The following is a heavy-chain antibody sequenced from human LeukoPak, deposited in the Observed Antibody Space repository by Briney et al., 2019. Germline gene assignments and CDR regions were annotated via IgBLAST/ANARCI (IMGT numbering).Heavy chain of an antibody. CDR3: ARSTGPIDY. V-gene: IGHV6-1*01. J-gene: IGHJ4*02. CDR2: TYYRSKWYT. Sequence: SQTLSLTCAISGDSVSSNSAAWNWIRQSPSRGLEWLGRTYYRSKWYTYYAVSVKSRISINRDTSKNQISLQLNSVTPQDTAVYYCARSTGPIDYWGQGTLVTVSS. D-gene: IGHD1-1*01. CDR1: GDSVSSNSAA.